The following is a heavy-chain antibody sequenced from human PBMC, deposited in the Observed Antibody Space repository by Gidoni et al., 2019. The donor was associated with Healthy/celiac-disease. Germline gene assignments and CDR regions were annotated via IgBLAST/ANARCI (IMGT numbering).Heavy chain of an antibody. V-gene: IGHV1-69*04. D-gene: IGHD3-10*01. J-gene: IGHJ5*02. CDR1: GGTFSSYA. CDR2: IIPILGIA. CDR3: ASRFHSAGSWFDP. Sequence: QVQLVQSGAEVKKPGSSVKVSCKASGGTFSSYAISWVRQAPGQGLEWMGRIIPILGIANYAQKFQGRVTITADKSTSTAYMELSSLRSEDTAVYYCASRFHSAGSWFDPWGQGTLVTVSS.